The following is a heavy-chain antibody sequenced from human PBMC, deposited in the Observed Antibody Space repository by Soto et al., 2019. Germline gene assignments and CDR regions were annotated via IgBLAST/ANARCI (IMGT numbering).Heavy chain of an antibody. V-gene: IGHV1-3*01. J-gene: IGHJ4*02. D-gene: IGHD3-9*01. Sequence: ASVKVSCKASGYTLTSYAMHWVRQAPGQRLEWMGWINAGTGNTNYSQNFQGRVTITRDTSTSTVYMELSSLRSDDTAVYYCARVTVNNVLAGPFDYWGQGTLVTVSS. CDR1: GYTLTSYA. CDR2: INAGTGNT. CDR3: ARVTVNNVLAGPFDY.